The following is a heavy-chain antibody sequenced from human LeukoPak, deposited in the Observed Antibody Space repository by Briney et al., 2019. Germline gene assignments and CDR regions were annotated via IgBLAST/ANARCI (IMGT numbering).Heavy chain of an antibody. Sequence: SQTLSLTCVVSGDSVSRRPAAWNWIRQSPSRGLEWLGRTFCSSQCFNDYAESVKSRISVNADTSNNQFSLQLNSVTPDDTAVYYCARGARDYFAMDVWGQGTTVTVSS. D-gene: IGHD3-16*01. J-gene: IGHJ6*02. CDR3: ARGARDYFAMDV. CDR1: GDSVSRRPAA. CDR2: TFCSSQCFN. V-gene: IGHV6-1*01.